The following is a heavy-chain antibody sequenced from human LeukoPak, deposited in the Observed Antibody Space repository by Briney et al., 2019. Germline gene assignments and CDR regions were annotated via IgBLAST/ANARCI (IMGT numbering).Heavy chain of an antibody. Sequence: GASVKVSCKASGYTFTSYDINWVRQATGQGLEWMGWMNPNSGNTGYAQKLQGRVTMTRNTSISTAYMELSSLRSEDTAVYYCAITVGATTGFDYWGQGTLVTVSS. D-gene: IGHD1-26*01. CDR2: MNPNSGNT. CDR1: GYTFTSYD. CDR3: AITVGATTGFDY. J-gene: IGHJ4*02. V-gene: IGHV1-8*01.